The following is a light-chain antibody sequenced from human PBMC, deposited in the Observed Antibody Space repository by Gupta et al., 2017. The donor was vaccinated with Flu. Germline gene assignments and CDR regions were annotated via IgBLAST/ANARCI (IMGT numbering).Light chain of an antibody. V-gene: IGLV2-23*01. CDR2: EDS. Sequence: QSALPQPASLSASPGQAITIACSGDHRDFGTFDLVSWYRQRPGRVPAVIIFEDSKRPSGVPLRVSGSRSGYTASLTISGLLPEDEADYYCYSYVGNDNWVFGTGTKLTVL. J-gene: IGLJ3*02. CDR3: YSYVGNDNWV. CDR1: HRDFGTFDL.